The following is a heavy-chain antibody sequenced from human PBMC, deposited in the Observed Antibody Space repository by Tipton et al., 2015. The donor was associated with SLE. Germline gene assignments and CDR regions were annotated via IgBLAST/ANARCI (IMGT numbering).Heavy chain of an antibody. V-gene: IGHV3-49*04. D-gene: IGHD3-10*01. CDR2: IGTRVYGGTT. CDR3: ARVRRARGAFDI. Sequence: SLRLSCTTSGFTFADYALSWVRQPPGKGLEWVGFIGTRVYGGTTKYAASVRGRFTISRDNSNNTLYLQMNSLRPEDTAVYFCARVRRARGAFDIWGQGTIITVSS. CDR1: GFTFADYA. J-gene: IGHJ3*02.